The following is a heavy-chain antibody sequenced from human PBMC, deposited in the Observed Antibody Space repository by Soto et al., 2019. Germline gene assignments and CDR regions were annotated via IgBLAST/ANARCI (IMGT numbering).Heavy chain of an antibody. Sequence: CQGGGCKFSNHVIRWIRQMPGKGLEWMGMIFPGDSDTTNSPSLQGQITMSVDKSDSSAYLQWRSLKASDTAMYYCVRGYTTGSEALEIRGQGTMVTVS. J-gene: IGHJ3*02. CDR3: VRGYTTGSEALEI. CDR1: GCKFSNHV. D-gene: IGHD6-13*01. V-gene: IGHV5-51*01. CDR2: IFPGDSDT.